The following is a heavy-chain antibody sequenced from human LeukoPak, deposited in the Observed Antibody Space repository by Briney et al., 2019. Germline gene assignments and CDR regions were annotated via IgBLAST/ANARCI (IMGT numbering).Heavy chain of an antibody. CDR1: GGSISSSPNY. Sequence: PSETLSLTCTVSGGSISSSPNYWGWVRQPPGKGLEWIGSIYHSGNTYYNPSLKRRVTISVDTSKNQFSLKLSSVTAAATAVYSCASQDRVSTSKSYFSSWGHGTLVTVSS. D-gene: IGHD6-13*01. J-gene: IGHJ4*01. CDR3: ASQDRVSTSKSYFSS. CDR2: IYHSGNT. V-gene: IGHV4-39*01.